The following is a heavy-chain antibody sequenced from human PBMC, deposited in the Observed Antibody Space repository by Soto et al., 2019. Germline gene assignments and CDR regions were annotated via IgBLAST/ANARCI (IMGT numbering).Heavy chain of an antibody. CDR3: ARGGRAAAERGSWY. V-gene: IGHV4-59*08. Sequence: SDTLSLTCTVSGGSISIYYWSWIRQPPGKGLEWIGYIYDSGSTNYNPSLKSRVTISVDTSKNQFSLKLSSVTAAGTAVYYCARGGRAAAERGSWYWGQVTLVTVSS. CDR1: GGSISIYY. J-gene: IGHJ4*02. CDR2: IYDSGST. D-gene: IGHD6-13*01.